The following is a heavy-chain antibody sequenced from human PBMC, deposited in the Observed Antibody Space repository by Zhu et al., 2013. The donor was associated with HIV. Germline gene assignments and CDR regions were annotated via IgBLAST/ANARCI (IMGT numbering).Heavy chain of an antibody. CDR3: ARMLRFLEWVGYGMDV. CDR2: IIPIFGTA. V-gene: IGHV1-69*01. D-gene: IGHD3-3*01. J-gene: IGHJ6*02. Sequence: QVQLVQSGAEVKKPGSSVKVSCKASGGTFSSYAISWVRQAPGQGLEWMGGIIPIFGTANYAQKFQGRVTITADESTSTAYMELSSLRSEDTAVYYCARMLRFLEWVGYGMDVWGQGDHGHRLL. CDR1: GGTFSSYA.